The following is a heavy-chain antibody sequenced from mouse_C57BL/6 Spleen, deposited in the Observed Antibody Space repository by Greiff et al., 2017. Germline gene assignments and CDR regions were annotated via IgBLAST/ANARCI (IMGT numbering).Heavy chain of an antibody. CDR3: AREGMAMDY. CDR1: GYSFTGYF. J-gene: IGHJ4*01. Sequence: EVQLQQSGPELVKPGASVKISCKASGYSFTGYFMNWVMQSHGQSLEWIGRINPYNGDTFYNQKFKGKATLTVDKSSSTAHMELRSLTSEDAAVYYCAREGMAMDYWGQGTSVTVSS. V-gene: IGHV1-20*01. CDR2: INPYNGDT.